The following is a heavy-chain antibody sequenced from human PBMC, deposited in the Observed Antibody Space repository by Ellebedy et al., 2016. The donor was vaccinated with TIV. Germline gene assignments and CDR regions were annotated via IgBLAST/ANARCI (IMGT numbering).Heavy chain of an antibody. Sequence: GESLKISCAASGFTFSSHWMHWVRQAPGKGLEWVSGITTSGVSVYSGDSVKGRFSISRDTSKNTLYLQMNSLRVEDTAVYYCAKGLTGDRGGWGWYFDLWGRGTLVTVSS. CDR2: ITTSGVSV. CDR1: GFTFSSHW. D-gene: IGHD7-27*01. V-gene: IGHV3-23*01. J-gene: IGHJ2*01. CDR3: AKGLTGDRGGWGWYFDL.